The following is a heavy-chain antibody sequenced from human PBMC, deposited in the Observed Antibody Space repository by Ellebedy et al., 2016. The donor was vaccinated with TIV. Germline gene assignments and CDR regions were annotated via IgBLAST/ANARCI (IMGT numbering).Heavy chain of an antibody. CDR2: IYWDDDK. J-gene: IGHJ3*01. D-gene: IGHD3-16*01. CDR3: AHEAMIANLAFDV. V-gene: IGHV2-5*02. Sequence: SGPTLVXPTQTLTLTCTFSGFSLNTRGVGVGWIRQPPGKALEWLAFIYWDDDKRYRPSLKTRLTIAKDTATNQVVLTMTDIDPVDTATYYCAHEAMIANLAFDVWGQGTMVTVSS. CDR1: GFSLNTRGVG.